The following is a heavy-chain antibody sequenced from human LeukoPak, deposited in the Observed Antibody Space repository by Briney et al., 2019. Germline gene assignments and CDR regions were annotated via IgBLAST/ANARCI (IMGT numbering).Heavy chain of an antibody. D-gene: IGHD3-10*01. V-gene: IGHV1-69*06. CDR1: GGTFSSYA. Sequence: GASVKVSCKASGGTFSSYAISWVRQAPGQGLEWMGGIIPIFGTANYAQKFQGRVTITADKSTSTAYMELSSLRSDDTAVYYCARESNYYGSGSSFDPWGQGTLVTVSS. CDR2: IIPIFGTA. CDR3: ARESNYYGSGSSFDP. J-gene: IGHJ5*02.